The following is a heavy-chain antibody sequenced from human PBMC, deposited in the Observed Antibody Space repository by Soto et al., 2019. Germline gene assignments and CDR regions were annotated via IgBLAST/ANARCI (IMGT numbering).Heavy chain of an antibody. J-gene: IGHJ6*01. CDR1: VFIFSGYY. CDR2: ISASGSHI. Sequence: VGSLRLSCASSVFIFSGYYMTCIRHSPGKWLEWVSYISASGSHIYYADSVKGRFTISRDNAKNSLYLQLNSLRVEDTAVYYCARARPDIVMVVGATPAYYGMEVWGQATTVNVS. CDR3: ARARPDIVMVVGATPAYYGMEV. D-gene: IGHD2-15*01. V-gene: IGHV3-11*01.